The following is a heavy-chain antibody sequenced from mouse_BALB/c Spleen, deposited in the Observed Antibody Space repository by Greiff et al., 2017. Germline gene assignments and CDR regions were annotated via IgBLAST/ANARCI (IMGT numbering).Heavy chain of an antibody. Sequence: DVMLVESGGGLVQPGGSRKLSCAASGFTFSSFGMHWVRQAPEKGLEWVAYISSGSSTIYYADTVKGRFTISRDNPKNTLFLQMTSLRSEDTAMYYCARSILTHAMDYWGQGTSVTVSS. CDR2: ISSGSSTI. V-gene: IGHV5-17*02. J-gene: IGHJ4*01. CDR3: ARSILTHAMDY. CDR1: GFTFSSFG.